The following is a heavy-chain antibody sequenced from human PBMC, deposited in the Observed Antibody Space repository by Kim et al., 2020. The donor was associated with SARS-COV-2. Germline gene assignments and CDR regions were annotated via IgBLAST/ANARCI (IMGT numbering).Heavy chain of an antibody. Sequence: GGSLRLSCAASGFTFSSYAMHWVRQAPGKGLEWVAVISYDGSNKYYADSVKGRFTISRDNSKNTLYLQMNSLRAEDTAVYYCARGNHVLPTRNSGPFDYWGQGTLVTVSS. CDR2: ISYDGSNK. V-gene: IGHV3-30*04. CDR3: ARGNHVLPTRNSGPFDY. CDR1: GFTFSSYA. J-gene: IGHJ4*02. D-gene: IGHD5-12*01.